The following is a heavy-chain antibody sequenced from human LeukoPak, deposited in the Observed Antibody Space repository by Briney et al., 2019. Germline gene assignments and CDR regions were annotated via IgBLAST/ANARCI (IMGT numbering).Heavy chain of an antibody. CDR1: GGSFSGYY. Sequence: PSETLSLTCAVYGGSFSGYYWSWIRQPPGKGREWIGEINHSGSTNYNPSLKSRVTISVDTSKNQFSLKLSSVTAADTAVYYCARGEKWWSYFDYWGQGTLVTVSS. CDR3: ARGEKWWSYFDY. D-gene: IGHD2-15*01. CDR2: INHSGST. V-gene: IGHV4-34*01. J-gene: IGHJ4*02.